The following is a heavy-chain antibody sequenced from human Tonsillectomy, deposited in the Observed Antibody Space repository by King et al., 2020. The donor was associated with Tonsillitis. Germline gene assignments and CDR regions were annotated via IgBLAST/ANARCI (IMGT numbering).Heavy chain of an antibody. Sequence: HLQLQESGPGLVKPSETLSLTCSVSGVSISSSYHYRGWTRQPPGKGLEWIGSIYYDGSSYSDPSLKSRVTFSVDTSKNRFSLKLSSLTAADTAVFYCAGHATGWDPRDAFEIWGPGTMVTVSS. CDR1: GVSISSSYHY. J-gene: IGHJ3*02. CDR3: AGHATGWDPRDAFEI. D-gene: IGHD6-19*01. CDR2: IYYDGSS. V-gene: IGHV4-39*01.